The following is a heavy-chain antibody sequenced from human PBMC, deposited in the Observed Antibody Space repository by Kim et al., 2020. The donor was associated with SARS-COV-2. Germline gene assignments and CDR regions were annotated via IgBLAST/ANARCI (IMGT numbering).Heavy chain of an antibody. V-gene: IGHV4-31*03. J-gene: IGHJ4*02. D-gene: IGHD2-2*01. CDR1: GGSIRSGGKF. CDR3: ARGQPLDY. Sequence: SETLSLTCSVSGGSIRSGGKFWTWIRQHPAKGLEWIGYISYSGNPHYSPSLRSRVSISLQTSVNQFSLELTSVTAADTAVYYCARGQPLDYWGQGILVTVSS. CDR2: ISYSGNP.